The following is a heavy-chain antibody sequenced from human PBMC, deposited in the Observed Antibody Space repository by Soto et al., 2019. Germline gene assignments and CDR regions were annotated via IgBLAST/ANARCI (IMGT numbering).Heavy chain of an antibody. Sequence: SSETLSLTCTVSGGSITHGGFSWSWIRQSPGKGLEWIGYIGHLENTYFHPTFKSRLTMSIDRSKNQFSLNLSSVTAADRAVYYCARGGGNDPFDSWGQGVLVTVSS. CDR2: IGHLENT. CDR1: GGSITHGGFS. J-gene: IGHJ4*02. V-gene: IGHV4-30-2*06. D-gene: IGHD5-12*01. CDR3: ARGGGNDPFDS.